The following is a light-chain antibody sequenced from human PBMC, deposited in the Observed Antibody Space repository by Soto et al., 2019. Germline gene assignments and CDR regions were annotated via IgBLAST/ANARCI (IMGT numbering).Light chain of an antibody. J-gene: IGKJ1*01. CDR3: QQYNNGAKAT. CDR2: GAS. CDR1: QSVSSN. V-gene: IGKV3-15*01. Sequence: EIVMTQSPATLSVSPGERATLSCRASQSVSSNLAWYQQKPGQAPRLLIYGASTRATGIPARFSGSGSGTEFTLTISSLQSEDFAVYYCQQYNNGAKATFGQGTKVEIK.